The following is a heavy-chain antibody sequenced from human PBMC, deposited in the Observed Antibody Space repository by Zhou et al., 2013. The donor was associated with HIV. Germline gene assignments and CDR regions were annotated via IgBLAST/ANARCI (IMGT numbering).Heavy chain of an antibody. CDR1: GGTFSSYA. J-gene: IGHJ6*02. D-gene: IGHD3-10*01. CDR3: ARPEESYYGSGSYYNPIGPEYGMDV. Sequence: QVQLVQSGAEVKKPGSSVKVSCKASGGTFSSYAISWVRQAPGQGLEWMGGIIPIFGTANYAQKFQGRVTITTDESTSTAYMELSSLRSEDTAVYYCARPEESYYGSGSYYNPIGPEYGMDVWGQGTTVTVSS. CDR2: IIPIFGTA. V-gene: IGHV1-69*05.